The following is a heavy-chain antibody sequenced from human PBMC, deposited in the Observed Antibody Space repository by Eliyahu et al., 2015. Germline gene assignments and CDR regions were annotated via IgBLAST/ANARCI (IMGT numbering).Heavy chain of an antibody. V-gene: IGHV1-8*01. Sequence: QVQLVQSGAEVKKPGASVKVSCKXSGYTFTTSDINWVRQASGQGLEWMGWLNPKNGNTGYAQKFQGRVTMSSYTSTSTAYLELSDLRSDDTAVYYCASGGSYLDYWGQGTQVIVSS. CDR2: LNPKNGNT. CDR3: ASGGSYLDY. CDR1: GYTFTTSD. D-gene: IGHD1-26*01. J-gene: IGHJ4*02.